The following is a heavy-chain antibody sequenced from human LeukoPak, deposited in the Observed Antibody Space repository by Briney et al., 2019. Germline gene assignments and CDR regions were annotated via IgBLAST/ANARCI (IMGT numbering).Heavy chain of an antibody. CDR2: IFYVGST. V-gene: IGHV4-59*11. Sequence: SETLSLTCTVSGDSIGSHYWSWIRQPPGKGLEWIGYIFYVGSTNYNPSLKSRVAISVDTSKNQFSLKLNSVTAADTAVYYCARDYYDSRGEAFDIWGQGTMVTVSS. CDR3: ARDYYDSRGEAFDI. J-gene: IGHJ3*02. D-gene: IGHD3-22*01. CDR1: GDSIGSHY.